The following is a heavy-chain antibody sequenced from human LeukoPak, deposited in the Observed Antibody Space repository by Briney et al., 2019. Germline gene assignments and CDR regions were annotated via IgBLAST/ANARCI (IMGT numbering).Heavy chain of an antibody. CDR1: GGSISSHY. D-gene: IGHD6-19*01. Sequence: SETLSLTCSVSGGSISSHYWGWIRQPPGKGLEWIAYIYHNGSPTNYNPSLESRVTISVDTSKNQFSLKLSSVTAADTAMYYCARGLAVAGTHYYYFYAMDVWGQGTTVTVSS. CDR3: ARGLAVAGTHYYYFYAMDV. CDR2: IYHNGSPT. V-gene: IGHV4-59*11. J-gene: IGHJ6*02.